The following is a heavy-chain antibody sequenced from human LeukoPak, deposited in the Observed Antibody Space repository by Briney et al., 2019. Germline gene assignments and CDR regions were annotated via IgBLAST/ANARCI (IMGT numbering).Heavy chain of an antibody. CDR3: ARDSSTRKNWFDP. D-gene: IGHD6-13*01. Sequence: SETLSLTCAVHGGSFSGYYWSSIRQPPGKGLEWIGEINHSGSTNYNPSLKSRVTISVDTSKNQFSLKLSSVTAADTAVYYCARDSSTRKNWFDPWGQGTLVTVSS. V-gene: IGHV4-34*01. J-gene: IGHJ5*02. CDR2: INHSGST. CDR1: GGSFSGYY.